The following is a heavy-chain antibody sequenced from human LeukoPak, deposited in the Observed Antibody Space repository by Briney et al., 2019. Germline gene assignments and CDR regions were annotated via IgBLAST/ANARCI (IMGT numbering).Heavy chain of an antibody. V-gene: IGHV4-39*01. CDR1: GGSISSSSYY. CDR2: IYYSGST. Sequence: PSETLSLTCTVSGGSISSSSYYWGWIRQPPGKGLEWIGSIYYSGSTYYNPSLKSRVTISVDTSKNQFSLKLSSVTAADTAVYYCASLCGYDLDYWGQRTLVTVSS. D-gene: IGHD5-12*01. CDR3: ASLCGYDLDY. J-gene: IGHJ4*02.